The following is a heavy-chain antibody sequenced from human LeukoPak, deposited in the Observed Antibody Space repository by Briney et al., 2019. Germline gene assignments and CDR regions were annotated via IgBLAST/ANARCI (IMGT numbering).Heavy chain of an antibody. J-gene: IGHJ4*02. CDR3: ARDGYSGYHWLN. V-gene: IGHV3-53*01. Sequence: PGGSLRLSCAASGFTVSTDYMTWVRQAPGKGLEWVSCIYIGGSTYYADSVKGRFTISRDSSENRLHLQMNNLGAEDTAVYYCARDGYSGYHWLNWGQGTLVTVSS. CDR2: IYIGGST. D-gene: IGHD5-12*01. CDR1: GFTVSTDY.